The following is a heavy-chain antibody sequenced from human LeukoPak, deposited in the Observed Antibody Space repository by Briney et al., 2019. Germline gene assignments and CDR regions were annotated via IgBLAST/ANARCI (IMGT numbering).Heavy chain of an antibody. Sequence: GSLRLSCAASGFTVSSNYMSWVRQAPGKGLEWVSVIYSGGTTYYADSVKGRFTISRDNSKNTLHLQMNSLRAEDTAVYYCARDQTSGWHIIDYWGQGTLVTVSS. CDR1: GFTVSSNY. CDR3: ARDQTSGWHIIDY. D-gene: IGHD6-19*01. V-gene: IGHV3-66*01. J-gene: IGHJ4*02. CDR2: IYSGGTT.